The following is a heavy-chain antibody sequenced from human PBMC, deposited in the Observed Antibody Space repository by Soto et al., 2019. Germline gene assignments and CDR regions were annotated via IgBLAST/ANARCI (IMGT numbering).Heavy chain of an antibody. D-gene: IGHD4-4*01. CDR1: GFSFRNVR. CDR3: AKVMTTVRYYQYYGMDV. V-gene: IGHV3-23*04. CDR2: ISGSGSST. Sequence: EVQLEESGGDLVKPGGSLRLSCAASGFSFRNVRMSWVRQAPGKGLEWVSVISGSGSSTYYADSVKGRFTISRDNSKNTLYLQMNSLRAEDTAVYYCAKVMTTVRYYQYYGMDVWGQGTTVTVSS. J-gene: IGHJ6*02.